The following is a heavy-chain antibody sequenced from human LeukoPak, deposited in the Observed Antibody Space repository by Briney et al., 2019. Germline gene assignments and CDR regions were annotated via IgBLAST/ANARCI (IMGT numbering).Heavy chain of an antibody. CDR2: VYYSGNT. CDR1: GGSISSSLYY. D-gene: IGHD6-13*01. J-gene: IGHJ4*02. CDR3: PTILIQGSSPDY. V-gene: IGHV4-39*01. Sequence: PSETLSLTCTVCGGSISSSLYYCAWIRQPPGKGLEWIGSVYYSGNTYYNPSLKSRATISVYTSKNQFSLKLSSVTAAHTAVYYYPTILIQGSSPDYWGQGTLVTVSS.